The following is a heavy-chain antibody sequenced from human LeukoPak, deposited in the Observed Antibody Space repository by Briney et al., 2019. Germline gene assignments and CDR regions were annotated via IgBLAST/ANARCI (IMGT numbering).Heavy chain of an antibody. D-gene: IGHD3-3*01. CDR2: INPNNGNT. CDR3: ARQYYHYSYYYMDV. J-gene: IGHJ6*03. Sequence: ASVKVSCKASGYTFTNYDINWVRQATGQGLEWMGWINPNNGNTGNAQKFQGRVTITTDTSISTAYMELSSLRSEDTAVYYCARQYYHYSYYYMDVWGKGTTVTVSS. V-gene: IGHV1-8*03. CDR1: GYTFTNYD.